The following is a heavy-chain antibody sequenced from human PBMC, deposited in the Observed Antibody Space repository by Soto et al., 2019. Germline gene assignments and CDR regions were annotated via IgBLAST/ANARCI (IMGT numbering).Heavy chain of an antibody. D-gene: IGHD3-16*01. V-gene: IGHV4-38-2*01. J-gene: IGHJ5*02. CDR2: IYYSGST. CDR3: AGFGNWFDP. CDR1: GYSISSGYY. Sequence: SETLSLTCAVSGYSISSGYYWGWLRQPPGKGLEWIGSIYYSGSTYYNPSLKSRVTISVDTSKNQFSLKLSSVTAADTAVYYCAGFGNWFDPWGQGTLVTVSS.